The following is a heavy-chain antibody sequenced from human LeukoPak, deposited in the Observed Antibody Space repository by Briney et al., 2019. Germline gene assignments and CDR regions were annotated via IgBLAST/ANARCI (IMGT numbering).Heavy chain of an antibody. CDR3: ATPLRYDSSALDY. D-gene: IGHD3-22*01. J-gene: IGHJ4*02. V-gene: IGHV3-21*01. CDR1: GLTFSSYS. Sequence: KTGGSLRLSCAASGLTFSSYSMNWVRQAPGKGLEWVSSISSSSSYIYYADSVKGRFTISRDNAKNSLYLQMNSLRAEDMAVYYCATPLRYDSSALDYWGQGTLVTVSS. CDR2: ISSSSSYI.